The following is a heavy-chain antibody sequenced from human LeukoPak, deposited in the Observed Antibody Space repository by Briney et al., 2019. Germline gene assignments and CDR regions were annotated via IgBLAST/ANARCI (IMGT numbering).Heavy chain of an antibody. Sequence: GGSLRLSCAASGFTCSDYYMSWIRQAPGKGLEWVSYSSSSYTNYADSVKGRFTISRDNAKNSLYLQMNSLRAEDTAVYYCARDLRIQLWSYPYYFDYWGQGTLVTVSS. CDR3: ARDLRIQLWSYPYYFDY. J-gene: IGHJ4*02. D-gene: IGHD5-18*01. V-gene: IGHV3-11*06. CDR2: SSSSYT. CDR1: GFTCSDYY.